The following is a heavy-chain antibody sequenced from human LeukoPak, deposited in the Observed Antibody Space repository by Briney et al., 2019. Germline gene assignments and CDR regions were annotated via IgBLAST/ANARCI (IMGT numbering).Heavy chain of an antibody. CDR1: GFTFNSYG. Sequence: GGSLRLSCAASGFTFNSYGMHWVRQAPGKGLEWVAIVSYDESNKYYADSVKGRFSISRDNSKNTLYLQMTSLRTEDTALYYCARLNYDFWSGVWEGYYMDVWGKGTTVTVSS. V-gene: IGHV3-30*03. CDR2: VSYDESNK. CDR3: ARLNYDFWSGVWEGYYMDV. J-gene: IGHJ6*03. D-gene: IGHD3-3*01.